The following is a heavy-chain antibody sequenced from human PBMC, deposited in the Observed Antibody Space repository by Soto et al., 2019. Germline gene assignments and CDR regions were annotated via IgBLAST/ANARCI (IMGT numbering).Heavy chain of an antibody. CDR3: AREGGYDFWSAYDFDY. CDR2: IWYDGSNK. J-gene: IGHJ4*02. D-gene: IGHD3-3*01. Sequence: QVQLVESGGGVVQPGRSLRLSCAASGFTFSSYGMHWVRQAPGKGLEWVAVIWYDGSNKYYADSVKGRFTISRDKSKNTLYLQMNSLRAADTAVYYCAREGGYDFWSAYDFDYWGQGTLVTVSS. V-gene: IGHV3-33*01. CDR1: GFTFSSYG.